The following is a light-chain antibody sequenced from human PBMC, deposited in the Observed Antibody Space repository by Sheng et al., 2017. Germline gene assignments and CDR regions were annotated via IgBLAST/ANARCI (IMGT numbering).Light chain of an antibody. CDR3: HQRFNWPLT. CDR2: DAS. J-gene: IGKJ4*01. Sequence: EIVLTQSPGTLALSPGERATLSCRASQSISSLYLAWYQQRPGQAPRLLIYDASNRATGIPARFSGSGSGTDFSLTISSLGPEDFAVYYCHQRFNWPLTFGGGTKVEIK. CDR1: QSISSLY. V-gene: IGKV3-11*01.